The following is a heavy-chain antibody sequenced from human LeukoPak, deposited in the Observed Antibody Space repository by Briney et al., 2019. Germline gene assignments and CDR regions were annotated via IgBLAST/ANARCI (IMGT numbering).Heavy chain of an antibody. J-gene: IGHJ4*02. V-gene: IGHV4-59*01. CDR2: IYYSGST. CDR3: ARERDSYGYGYFDY. CDR1: GGSISSYY. D-gene: IGHD5-18*01. Sequence: SETLSLTCTVSGGSISSYYWSWIRQPPGKGLEWIGYIYYSGSTNYIPSLKSRVTISVDTSKNQFSLKLSSVTAADTAVYYCARERDSYGYGYFDYWGQGTLVTVSS.